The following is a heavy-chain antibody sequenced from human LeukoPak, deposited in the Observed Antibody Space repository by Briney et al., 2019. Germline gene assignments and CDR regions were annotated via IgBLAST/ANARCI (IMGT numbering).Heavy chain of an antibody. J-gene: IGHJ4*02. CDR2: IWYDGTKR. CDR1: GFTSNNFG. Sequence: GGSLRLSCAASGFTSNNFGMHWVRQAPGEGLEWVAVIWYDGTKRYYADSVKGRFTISRDSSKNTLFLQMNSLRAEDTAVYYCARGSFGVDYWGQGTLVTISS. V-gene: IGHV3-33*08. D-gene: IGHD3-10*01. CDR3: ARGSFGVDY.